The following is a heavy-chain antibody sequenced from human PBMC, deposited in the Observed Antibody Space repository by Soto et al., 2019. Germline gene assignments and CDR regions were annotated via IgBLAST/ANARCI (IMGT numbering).Heavy chain of an antibody. CDR1: GFNFKKFA. D-gene: IGHD6-19*01. J-gene: IGHJ4*02. CDR3: AKADGEQWLLPHLDK. V-gene: IGHV3-23*01. Sequence: EVQLLESGGVVVQPGGSLRLSCVASGFNFKKFAMRWVRQAPGEGLEWVSGISCCGGSTSYADSVKGRFSIARDDSTNTLSLQMNNLRVEDTAQYYCAKADGEQWLLPHLDKWGQGTLVTVS. CDR2: ISCCGGST.